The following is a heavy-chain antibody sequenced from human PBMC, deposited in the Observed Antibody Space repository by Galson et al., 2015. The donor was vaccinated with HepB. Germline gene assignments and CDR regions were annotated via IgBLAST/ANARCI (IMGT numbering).Heavy chain of an antibody. Sequence: SLRLSCAASGFTFNNYGMHWVRQAPGKGLEWVAVISYDGGTKYYIDSVKGRFTISRDNSKNTLYLQMNSLRPEATAVYYCTRDVPRLSTLTTPTEYWGRGTLVSVSS. CDR1: GFTFNNYG. J-gene: IGHJ4*02. CDR2: ISYDGGTK. D-gene: IGHD4-11*01. CDR3: TRDVPRLSTLTTPTEY. V-gene: IGHV3-30*03.